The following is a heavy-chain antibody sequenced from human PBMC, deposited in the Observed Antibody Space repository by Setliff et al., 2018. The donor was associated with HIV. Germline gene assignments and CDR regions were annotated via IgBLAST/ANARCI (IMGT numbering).Heavy chain of an antibody. V-gene: IGHV1-8*01. D-gene: IGHD3-10*01. J-gene: IGHJ6*02. Sequence: GASVKVSCKSSGHTFTNYDIHWMRRATGQGLEWMGWMNPNSGVSGYALKFHDRVTMTRDTSITTAYMELSSLTSEDTAVYYCARGKGVGGVIITGGLDVWGQGTTVTVSS. CDR3: ARGKGVGGVIITGGLDV. CDR1: GHTFTNYD. CDR2: MNPNSGVS.